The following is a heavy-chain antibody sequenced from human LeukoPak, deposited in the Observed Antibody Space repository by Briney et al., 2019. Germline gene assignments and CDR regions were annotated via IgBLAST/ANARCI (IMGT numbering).Heavy chain of an antibody. J-gene: IGHJ5*02. V-gene: IGHV3-23*01. Sequence: TGGSLRLSCAASGFTFSSYAMSWVRQAPGKGLEWVSAISGSGGSTYYADSVKGRFTISRDNSKNTLYLQMNSLRAEATAVYYCAKKRWANRWFDPWGQGTLVTVSS. CDR3: AKKRWANRWFDP. CDR2: ISGSGGST. CDR1: GFTFSSYA. D-gene: IGHD2/OR15-2a*01.